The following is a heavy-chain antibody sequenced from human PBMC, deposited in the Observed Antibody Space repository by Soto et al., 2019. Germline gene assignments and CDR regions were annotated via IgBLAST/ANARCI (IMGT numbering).Heavy chain of an antibody. D-gene: IGHD3-10*01. CDR2: IYPGDSET. J-gene: IGHJ6*02. V-gene: IGHV5-51*01. Sequence: GESLKISCKGSGYSFTSYWIGWVRQMPGKGLEWMGIIYPGDSETRYSPSFQGQVTMSADKSISTAYLQWSSLKASDTAMYYCARQPTSITMVRGVIINYYYYGMDVWGQGTTVTVSS. CDR3: ARQPTSITMVRGVIINYYYYGMDV. CDR1: GYSFTSYW.